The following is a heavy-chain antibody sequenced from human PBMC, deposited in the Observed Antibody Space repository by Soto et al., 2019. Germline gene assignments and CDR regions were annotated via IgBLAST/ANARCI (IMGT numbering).Heavy chain of an antibody. Sequence: PGGSLRPSCAASGFTFSSYAMSWVRQAPGKGLEWVSAISGSGGSTYYADSVKGRFTISRDNSKNTLYLQMNSLRAEDTAVYYCAISSNYEGYFDYWGQGTLGTVSS. CDR2: ISGSGGST. J-gene: IGHJ4*02. D-gene: IGHD4-4*01. V-gene: IGHV3-23*01. CDR3: AISSNYEGYFDY. CDR1: GFTFSSYA.